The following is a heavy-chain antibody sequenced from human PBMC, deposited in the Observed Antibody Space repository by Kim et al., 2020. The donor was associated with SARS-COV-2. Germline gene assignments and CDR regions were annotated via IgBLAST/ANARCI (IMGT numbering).Heavy chain of an antibody. J-gene: IGHJ5*01. V-gene: IGHV5-51*01. CDR1: GYSFTSYW. Sequence: GESLKISCKGSGYSFTSYWIGWVRQMPGKGLEWMGIIYPGDSDTRYSPSFQGQVTISADKSISTAYLQWSSLKASDTAMYYCARLGPGYCSSTSCPNWFDTWGHGTLVTVSS. CDR2: IYPGDSDT. D-gene: IGHD2-2*01. CDR3: ARLGPGYCSSTSCPNWFDT.